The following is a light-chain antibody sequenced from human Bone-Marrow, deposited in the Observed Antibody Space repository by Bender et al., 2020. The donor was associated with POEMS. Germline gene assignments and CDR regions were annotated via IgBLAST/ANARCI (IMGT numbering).Light chain of an antibody. Sequence: QSALTQPPSASGSPGQSVTISCTGTGSDVGGYNYVSWYQQYPGKAPKLIIFEVTERPSGVPDRFSGSKSGNTASLTVSGLQAEDEAQYFCGSYADSNNLVFGGGTTLNVL. J-gene: IGLJ3*02. CDR3: GSYADSNNLV. CDR2: EVT. CDR1: GSDVGGYNY. V-gene: IGLV2-8*01.